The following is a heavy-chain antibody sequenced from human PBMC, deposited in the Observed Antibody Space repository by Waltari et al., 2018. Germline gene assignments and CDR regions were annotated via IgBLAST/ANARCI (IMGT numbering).Heavy chain of an antibody. CDR1: GFTFSSYW. D-gene: IGHD2-2*02. CDR2: IKQDGSEK. Sequence: EVQLVESGGGLVQPGGSLRLSCAASGFTFSSYWMSWVRQAPGKGLEWVANIKQDGSEKYYVDSVKSRFTISRDNAKNSLYLQMNSLRAEDTAVYYCAREGGDCSSTSCYMDYWGQGTLVTVSS. CDR3: AREGGDCSSTSCYMDY. V-gene: IGHV3-7*01. J-gene: IGHJ4*02.